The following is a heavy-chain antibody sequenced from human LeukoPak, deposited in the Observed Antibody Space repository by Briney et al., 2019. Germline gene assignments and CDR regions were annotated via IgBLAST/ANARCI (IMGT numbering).Heavy chain of an antibody. Sequence: SGGSLRLSCAASGFTFSNFPMSWVRQAPGKGLEWVSSITRSGDSTYSADSVKGRFTISRDNSKNTLYLQMNSLRAEDTAVYYCAKSNGVDRNGYNSDYFDYWGQGTLVTVSS. J-gene: IGHJ4*02. V-gene: IGHV3-23*01. D-gene: IGHD5-24*01. CDR3: AKSNGVDRNGYNSDYFDY. CDR1: GFTFSNFP. CDR2: ITRSGDST.